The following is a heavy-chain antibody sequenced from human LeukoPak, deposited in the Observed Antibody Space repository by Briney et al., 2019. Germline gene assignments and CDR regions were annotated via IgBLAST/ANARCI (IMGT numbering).Heavy chain of an antibody. D-gene: IGHD3-10*01. CDR3: ARDQAGSGHYADY. CDR2: ISTSSSYI. V-gene: IGHV3-21*01. CDR1: GFTFSSYS. Sequence: GGSLRLSCAAYGFTFSSYSMNWVRQAPGKGLEWVSFISTSSSYIYYADSVKGRFTISRDNAKNSLYLHMNSLRAEDTAVYYCARDQAGSGHYADYWGQGTLVTVSS. J-gene: IGHJ4*02.